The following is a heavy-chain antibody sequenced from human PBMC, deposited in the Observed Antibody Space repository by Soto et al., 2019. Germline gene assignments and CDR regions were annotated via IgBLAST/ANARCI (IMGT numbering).Heavy chain of an antibody. CDR2: FYYSGST. CDR3: ARLGGYCSSTSCYGYYGMDV. D-gene: IGHD2-2*01. CDR1: GGSISSGPYS. Sequence: QLQLQESGPGLVKPSETLSLTCTVSGGSISSGPYSWGWIRQPPGKGLEWIGTFYYSGSTNYNPSHERRVTMSVDPSKNQFSLQVSSVTAADTAVYYCARLGGYCSSTSCYGYYGMDVWGQGTTVTVSS. V-gene: IGHV4-39*01. J-gene: IGHJ6*02.